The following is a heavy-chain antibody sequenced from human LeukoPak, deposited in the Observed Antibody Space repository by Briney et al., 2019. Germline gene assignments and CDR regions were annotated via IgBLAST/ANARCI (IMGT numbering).Heavy chain of an antibody. CDR1: GGSISSSNW. V-gene: IGHV4-4*02. CDR3: ARVDLAVADGDYDFDI. CDR2: IYHSGST. Sequence: SETLSLTCAVSGGSISSSNWWSWVRQPPGKGLEWIGEIYHSGSTNYNPSLKSRVTISVDKSKNQFSLKLSSVTAADTAVYYCARVDLAVADGDYDFDIWGQGTKVTVSS. J-gene: IGHJ3*02. D-gene: IGHD6-13*01.